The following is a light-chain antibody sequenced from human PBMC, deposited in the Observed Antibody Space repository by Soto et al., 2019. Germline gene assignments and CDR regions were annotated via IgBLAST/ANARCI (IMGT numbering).Light chain of an antibody. Sequence: ETVMTQSPGTLSLSPGERATLSCRASQSVSSGYLAWYQQKPGQAPRLLIFGASNWATGIPDRFTGSGSGTYFTLTISSLEPEDFAVYYCQQYGISQNTFGQGTKLEIK. CDR1: QSVSSGY. J-gene: IGKJ2*01. CDR3: QQYGISQNT. CDR2: GAS. V-gene: IGKV3-20*01.